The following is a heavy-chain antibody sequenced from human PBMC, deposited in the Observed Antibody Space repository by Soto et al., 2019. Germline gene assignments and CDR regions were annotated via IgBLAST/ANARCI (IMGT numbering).Heavy chain of an antibody. D-gene: IGHD1-26*01. V-gene: IGHV3-21*01. CDR3: AREDGVVGSSSAFDH. CDR1: GFTFSTYT. CDR2: INGRSNYV. Sequence: LRLSCVFSGFTFSTYTMNWVRQAPWKGLEWVSSINGRSNYVYYADSVKGRFTISRDNAKNSLYLQMNRLRAEDTAIYYCAREDGVVGSSSAFDHWGLGTLVTVSS. J-gene: IGHJ4*02.